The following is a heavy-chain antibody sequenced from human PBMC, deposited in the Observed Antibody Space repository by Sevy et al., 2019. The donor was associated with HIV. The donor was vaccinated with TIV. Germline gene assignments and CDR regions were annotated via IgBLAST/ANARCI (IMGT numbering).Heavy chain of an antibody. Sequence: ASVKVSCKASGYTFTGYYMHWVRQAPGQGLEGMGWINPNSGGTNYAQKFQGRVTMTRDTSISTAYMELSRLRPDDTAVYYCARDDKDILTGYYRVFYYYYGMDVWGQGTTVTVSS. D-gene: IGHD3-9*01. CDR1: GYTFTGYY. V-gene: IGHV1-2*02. CDR2: INPNSGGT. CDR3: ARDDKDILTGYYRVFYYYYGMDV. J-gene: IGHJ6*02.